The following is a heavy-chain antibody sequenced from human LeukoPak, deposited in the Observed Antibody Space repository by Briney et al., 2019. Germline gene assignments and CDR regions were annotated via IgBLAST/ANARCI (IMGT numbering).Heavy chain of an antibody. CDR3: AREDRIAVADY. CDR1: GFTFSDFA. CDR2: ISYDENNE. V-gene: IGHV3-30*07. J-gene: IGHJ4*02. Sequence: GGSLRLSCAASGFTFSDFAMHWVRQAPGKGLEWLALISYDENNEFYADSVKGRFTISRDNSKDTLYLQMNSLRAEDTAVYYCAREDRIAVADYWGQGTLVTVSS. D-gene: IGHD6-19*01.